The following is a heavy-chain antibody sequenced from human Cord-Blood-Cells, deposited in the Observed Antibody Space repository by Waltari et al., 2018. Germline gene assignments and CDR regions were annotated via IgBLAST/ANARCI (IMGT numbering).Heavy chain of an antibody. V-gene: IGHV4-39*01. CDR1: GGSISSSSYY. CDR3: ARREGTAIY. CDR2: FSYSWST. J-gene: IGHJ4*02. Sequence: QLQLQESGPGLVKPSETLSLTCTVSGGSISSSSYYWGWIRQPPGKGLEWIGSFSYSWSTYYHPSLNSRVTISVDTSKNQLSLKLSSVTAADTAVYYCARREGTAIYWGQGTLVTVSS. D-gene: IGHD1-26*01.